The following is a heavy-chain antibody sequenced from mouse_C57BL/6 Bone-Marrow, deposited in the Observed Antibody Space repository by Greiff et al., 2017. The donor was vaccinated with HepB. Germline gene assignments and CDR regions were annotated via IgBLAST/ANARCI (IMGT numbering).Heavy chain of an antibody. J-gene: IGHJ4*01. CDR1: GFSLSTFGMG. V-gene: IGHV8-8*01. D-gene: IGHD1-1*01. CDR3: ARPHYYGSSWCYAMDY. CDR2: IWWDDDK. Sequence: QVTLKVSGPGILQPSQTLSLTCSFSGFSLSTFGMGLGWIRQPSGKGLEWLAHIWWDDDKYYNPALKSRLTISKDTSKNQVFLKIANVDTADTATYYGARPHYYGSSWCYAMDYWGQGTSVTVSS.